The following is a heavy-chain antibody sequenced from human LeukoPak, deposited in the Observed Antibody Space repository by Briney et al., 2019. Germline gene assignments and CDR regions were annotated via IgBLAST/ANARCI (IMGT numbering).Heavy chain of an antibody. D-gene: IGHD3-10*01. J-gene: IGHJ6*02. CDR2: ISSSGSTI. CDR3: ARDMYYGSGTPMQYGMDV. V-gene: IGHV3-11*01. Sequence: GGSLRLSCAASGFTFSDYYMSWIRQAPGKGLEWISYISSSGSTIFYADSVKGRFTISRDNAKNSLYLQMNSLRAEDSALYNCARDMYYGSGTPMQYGMDVWGQGTTVTVSS. CDR1: GFTFSDYY.